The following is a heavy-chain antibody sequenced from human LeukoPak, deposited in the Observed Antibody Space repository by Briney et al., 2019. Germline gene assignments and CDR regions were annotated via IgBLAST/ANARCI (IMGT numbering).Heavy chain of an antibody. CDR2: INPSGGST. Sequence: ASVKVSCKASGYTFTSYYMHWVRQAPGQGLEWMGIINPSGGSTSYAQKFQGRVTITTDESTSTAYMELSSLRSEDTAVYYCASASLNYFDYWGQGTLVTVSS. V-gene: IGHV1-46*01. CDR1: GYTFTSYY. CDR3: ASASLNYFDY. J-gene: IGHJ4*02.